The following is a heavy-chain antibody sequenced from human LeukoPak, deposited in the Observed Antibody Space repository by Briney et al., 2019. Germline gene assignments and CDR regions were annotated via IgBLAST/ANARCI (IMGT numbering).Heavy chain of an antibody. V-gene: IGHV1-8*02. CDR2: INTKSGNT. J-gene: IGHJ5*02. D-gene: IGHD3-10*01. CDR3: ARVRPGPYNWFDP. Sequence: ASVKVSCNASGYTFTSYAINWVRQATGRGLEWLGWINTKSGNTGYAQKFLGRVTMTRDTSISTAYMELSNLRSEDTAVYYCARVRPGPYNWFDPWGQGTLVTVSS. CDR1: GYTFTSYA.